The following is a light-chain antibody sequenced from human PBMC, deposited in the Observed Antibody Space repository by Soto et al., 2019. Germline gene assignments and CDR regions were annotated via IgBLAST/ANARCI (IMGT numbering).Light chain of an antibody. CDR3: QQSYNTPRT. V-gene: IGKV1-39*01. Sequence: DIPMTQSPSSLSASVGDRVTITCRASQSISSYLNWYQQKPGKAPKLLIYAASSLQSGVPSRFSGSGSGTDFTLTISSLQPEDFATYYCQQSYNTPRTFGQGTKLEIK. J-gene: IGKJ2*01. CDR2: AAS. CDR1: QSISSY.